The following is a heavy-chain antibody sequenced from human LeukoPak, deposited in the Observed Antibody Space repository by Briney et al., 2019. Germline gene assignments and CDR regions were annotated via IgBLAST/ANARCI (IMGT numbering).Heavy chain of an antibody. Sequence: GGSLRLSCAASGFTFSSYAMHWVRQAPGKGLEWVAVISYDGSNKYYADSVKGRFTISRDNSKNTLYLQMNSLRAEDTAVYYCARVPRGGRYGLVDYWGQGTLVTVSS. J-gene: IGHJ4*02. CDR2: ISYDGSNK. CDR3: ARVPRGGRYGLVDY. V-gene: IGHV3-30-3*01. D-gene: IGHD1-26*01. CDR1: GFTFSSYA.